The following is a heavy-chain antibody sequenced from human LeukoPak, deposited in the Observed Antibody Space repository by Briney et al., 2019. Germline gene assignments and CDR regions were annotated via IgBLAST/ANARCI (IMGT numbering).Heavy chain of an antibody. V-gene: IGHV4-39*01. J-gene: IGHJ4*02. Sequence: PSETLSLTCTVSGGSISSSSYYWGWIRQSPGKGLEWIGSIYYSGSTYYNPSLKSRVTISVDSSKKQSSLKLTSVTAADTAVYYCAACSASCQLYFDYWGQGTLVTVSS. CDR2: IYYSGST. CDR1: GGSISSSSYY. CDR3: AACSASCQLYFDY. D-gene: IGHD2-2*01.